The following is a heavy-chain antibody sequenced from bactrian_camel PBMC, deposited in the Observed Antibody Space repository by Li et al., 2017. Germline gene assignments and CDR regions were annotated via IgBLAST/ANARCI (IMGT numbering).Heavy chain of an antibody. CDR2: IDRGGVRT. J-gene: IGHJ4*01. D-gene: IGHD3*01. CDR1: GYTISRNC. V-gene: IGHV3S40*01. CDR3: AARPSMTATQAQALSVDWYTD. Sequence: VQLVESGGGSVQAEGSLRLSCAASGYTISRNCMVWFRQAPGKEREGVAAIDRGGVRTWYDDSVKGRFTASRDNALKTVFLQMNNLKPGDTAMYYCAARPSMTATQAQALSVDWYTDWGQGTQVTVS.